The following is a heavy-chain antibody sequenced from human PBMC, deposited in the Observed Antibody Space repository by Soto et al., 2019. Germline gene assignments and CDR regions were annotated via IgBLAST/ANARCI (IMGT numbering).Heavy chain of an antibody. Sequence: ASETLSLTCTVSGGSISSHYWSWIRQPPGKGLEWIGYVYYSGSTNYNPSLKSRVTISVDTSKKQFSLRLSSVTAADTAVYYCASQHSSSADYYYMDVWGKGTTVTVSS. D-gene: IGHD6-6*01. V-gene: IGHV4-59*08. CDR3: ASQHSSSADYYYMDV. CDR1: GGSISSHY. J-gene: IGHJ6*03. CDR2: VYYSGST.